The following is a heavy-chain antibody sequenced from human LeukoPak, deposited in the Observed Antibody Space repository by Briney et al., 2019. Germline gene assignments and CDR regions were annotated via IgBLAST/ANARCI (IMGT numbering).Heavy chain of an antibody. J-gene: IGHJ4*02. CDR2: IYYSRST. V-gene: IGHV4-39*07. CDR3: ARIGESNRRSGRFDY. Sequence: SETLSLTCTVSGGSISSSSYYWGWIRQPPGKGLEWIGSIYYSRSTYYNPSLKSRVTISVDTSKNQFSLKLSSVTAADTAVYYCARIGESNRRSGRFDYWGQGTLVTVSS. D-gene: IGHD3-10*01. CDR1: GGSISSSSYY.